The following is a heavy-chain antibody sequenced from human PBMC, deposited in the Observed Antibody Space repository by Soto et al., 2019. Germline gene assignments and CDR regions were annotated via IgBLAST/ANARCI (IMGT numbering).Heavy chain of an antibody. V-gene: IGHV3-53*02. D-gene: IGHD3-10*01. CDR2: FYSAGRT. Sequence: EVQLVETGGGLIQPGGSLRLSCAASGYTVSSNYMSWVRQAPGKGLEWVSVFYSAGRTYYADSVKGRLTISRDNSKNTLYLQMNSLRAEDTAVYYCARVGRGYYGSGSYYFDYWGQGTLVTVSS. J-gene: IGHJ4*02. CDR1: GYTVSSNY. CDR3: ARVGRGYYGSGSYYFDY.